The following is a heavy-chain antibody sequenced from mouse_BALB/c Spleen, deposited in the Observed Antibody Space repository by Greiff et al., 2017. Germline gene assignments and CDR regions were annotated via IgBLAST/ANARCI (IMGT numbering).Heavy chain of an antibody. D-gene: IGHD1-1*01. Sequence: VQLQQSGPELVKPGASVKISCKASGYTFTDYYINWVKQKPGQGLEWIGWIYPGSGNTKYNEKFKGKATLTVDTSSSTAYMQLSSLTSEDTAVYFCARSKGITTVVADWYFDVWGAGTTVTVSS. V-gene: IGHV1-84*02. CDR2: IYPGSGNT. J-gene: IGHJ1*01. CDR3: ARSKGITTVVADWYFDV. CDR1: GYTFTDYY.